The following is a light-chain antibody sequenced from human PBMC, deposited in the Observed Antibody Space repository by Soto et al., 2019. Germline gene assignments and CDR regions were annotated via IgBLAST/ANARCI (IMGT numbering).Light chain of an antibody. CDR3: QQYYSTPLT. CDR2: WAS. J-gene: IGKJ4*01. Sequence: DIVMTQSQDSLAVSLGERATMNCKSSQSVLYSSNNKNYLAWYQQKPGQPPKLLIYWASTRESGVPDRFSGSGSGTDFTLTISSLQAEDVAVYYCQQYYSTPLTFGGGTKVDIK. V-gene: IGKV4-1*01. CDR1: QSVLYSSNNKNY.